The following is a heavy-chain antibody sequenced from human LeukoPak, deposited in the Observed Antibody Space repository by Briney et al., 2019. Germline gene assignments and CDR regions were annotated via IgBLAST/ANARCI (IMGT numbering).Heavy chain of an antibody. CDR1: GGTFSSYA. CDR2: ILPIFGTA. J-gene: IGHJ3*02. CDR3: ARTLHNCDAFDI. D-gene: IGHD1-1*01. V-gene: IGHV1-69*13. Sequence: SVKVSCKASGGTFSSYAISWVRQAPGQGLEWMGGILPIFGTANYAQKFQGRVTITADESTSTAYMELSSLRSEDTAVYYCARTLHNCDAFDIWGQGTMVTVSS.